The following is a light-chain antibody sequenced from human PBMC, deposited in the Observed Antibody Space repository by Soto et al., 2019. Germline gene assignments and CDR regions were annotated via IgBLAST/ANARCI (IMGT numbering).Light chain of an antibody. CDR3: QQYGSLIT. Sequence: EIVLTQSPGTLSLSPGERATLSCRASQSLSSSYLAWYQQKSGQAPRLLIYGSFSRATGIPDRFSGSGSGTDFTLTISRLEPEDFAVYYCQQYGSLITFGQGTRLETK. CDR2: GSF. CDR1: QSLSSSY. J-gene: IGKJ5*01. V-gene: IGKV3-20*01.